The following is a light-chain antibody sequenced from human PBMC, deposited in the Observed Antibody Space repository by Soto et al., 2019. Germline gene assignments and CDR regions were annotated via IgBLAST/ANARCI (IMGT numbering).Light chain of an antibody. V-gene: IGKV1-5*03. CDR1: QSISPW. J-gene: IGKJ4*02. CDR2: KPS. Sequence: DIQMTQSPSTLSASVGDRVTITCRASQSISPWLAWYQQKPGKATKLLIYKPSSLESGVPSRFSGSGSGTEFNLTVSSLQPDDFATYYCQHYNNYSAFGGGTKVEI. CDR3: QHYNNYSA.